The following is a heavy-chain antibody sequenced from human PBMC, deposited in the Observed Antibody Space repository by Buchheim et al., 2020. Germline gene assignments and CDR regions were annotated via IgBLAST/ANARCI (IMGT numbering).Heavy chain of an antibody. J-gene: IGHJ6*02. CDR2: ISYDGSNK. CDR1: GFTFSSYG. Sequence: QVQLVESGGGVVQPGRSLRLSCAASGFTFSSYGMHWVRQAPGKGLEWVAVISYDGSNKYYADSVKGRFTIARDNSKNTRYLQMNSLRAEDTAVYYCAKDLVYGMDVWGQGTT. V-gene: IGHV3-30*18. CDR3: AKDLVYGMDV. D-gene: IGHD2-8*02.